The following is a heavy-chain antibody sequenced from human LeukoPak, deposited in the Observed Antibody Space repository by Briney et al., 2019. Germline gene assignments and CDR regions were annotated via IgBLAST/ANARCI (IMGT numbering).Heavy chain of an antibody. CDR1: GGTFSSYA. Sequence: SVKVSCKASGGTFSSYAISWVRQAPRQGLEWMGGIIPIFGTANYAQKFQGRVTITTDESTSTAYMELSSLRSEDTAVYYCARENEEQLDDPSFDYWGQGTLVTVSS. J-gene: IGHJ4*02. CDR2: IIPIFGTA. D-gene: IGHD6-6*01. CDR3: ARENEEQLDDPSFDY. V-gene: IGHV1-69*05.